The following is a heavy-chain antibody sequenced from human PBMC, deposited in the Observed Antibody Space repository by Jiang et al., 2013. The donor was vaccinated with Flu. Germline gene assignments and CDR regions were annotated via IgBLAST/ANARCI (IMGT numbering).Heavy chain of an antibody. CDR1: GYSFAHYW. CDR2: IYPDDSNT. J-gene: IGHJ6*04. V-gene: IGHV5-51*01. CDR3: ARQGGVGADYDYVRYGRR. Sequence: GAEVKKPGESLKISCQGSGYSFAHYWIGWVRQMPGKGLEWMGIIYPDDSNTRYSPSFQGQVTISADKSITTTYLQWSSLKASDTAMYYCARQGGVGADYDYVRYGRRGDKGTTVTVSS. D-gene: IGHD1-26*01.